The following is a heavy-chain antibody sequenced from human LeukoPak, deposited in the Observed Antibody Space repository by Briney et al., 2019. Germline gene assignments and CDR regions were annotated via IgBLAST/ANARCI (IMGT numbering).Heavy chain of an antibody. V-gene: IGHV3-9*01. CDR1: GFTFDDYA. D-gene: IGHD5-12*01. CDR3: AKGYDLYYYYYMDV. CDR2: ISWNSGSI. J-gene: IGHJ6*03. Sequence: QPGRSLRLSCAASGFTFDDYAMHWVRQAPGKRLEWVSGISWNSGSIGYADSVKGRFTISRDNAKNSLYLQMNSLRAEDTALYYCAKGYDLYYYYYMDVWGKGTTVTVSS.